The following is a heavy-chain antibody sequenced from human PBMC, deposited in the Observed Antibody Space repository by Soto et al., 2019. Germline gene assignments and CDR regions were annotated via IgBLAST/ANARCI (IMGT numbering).Heavy chain of an antibody. V-gene: IGHV3-7*01. Sequence: GGSLRLSCAASRFTFSTYWMTWVRLTPGKGLEWVANIHQDGNEKYYMDSVKGRFTISRDNAKNSLYLQMTSLRAEDTAVYYCAGGNALDVWGQGTTVTVSS. CDR1: RFTFSTYW. CDR3: AGGNALDV. J-gene: IGHJ6*02. CDR2: IHQDGNEK.